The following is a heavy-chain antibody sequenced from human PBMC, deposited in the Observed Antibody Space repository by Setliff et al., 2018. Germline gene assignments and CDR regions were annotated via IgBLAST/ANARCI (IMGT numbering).Heavy chain of an antibody. V-gene: IGHV4-59*11. D-gene: IGHD3-10*01. CDR1: GGSISIHY. J-gene: IGHJ4*02. Sequence: PSETLSLTCTVSGGSISIHYWSWIRQPPGKGLEWIGSIYYSGSTNYNTYLKSRVTISVETSKNQFSLKLSSVTAADTAVYYCAGDGGLWFGDQHFDDWGQGTLVTVSS. CDR2: IYYSGST. CDR3: AGDGGLWFGDQHFDD.